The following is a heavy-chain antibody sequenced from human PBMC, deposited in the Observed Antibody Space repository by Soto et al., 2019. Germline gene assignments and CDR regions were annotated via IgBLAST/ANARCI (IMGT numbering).Heavy chain of an antibody. D-gene: IGHD3-3*01. J-gene: IGHJ4*02. CDR3: ARGDRITIFGVVITPFDY. CDR2: INPNSGGT. CDR1: GYTFTGYY. Sequence: ASVKVSCKASGYTFTGYYMHWVRQAPGQGLEWMGWINPNSGGTNYAQKFQGWVTMTRDTSISTAYMELSRLRSDDTAVYYCARGDRITIFGVVITPFDYWGQGTLVTVSS. V-gene: IGHV1-2*04.